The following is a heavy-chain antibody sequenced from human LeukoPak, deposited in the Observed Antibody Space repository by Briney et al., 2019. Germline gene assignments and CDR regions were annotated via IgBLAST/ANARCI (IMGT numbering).Heavy chain of an antibody. Sequence: GSLRLSCAASGFTFSSYAMSWVRQAPGKGLEWVSAITGSGGNTYYADSVKGRFTFSRDNSKNTLYLQMNSLRAEDTAVYYCAKDSVRATHLYYFDYWGQGTLVTVSS. CDR3: AKDSVRATHLYYFDY. CDR2: ITGSGGNT. J-gene: IGHJ4*02. CDR1: GFTFSSYA. V-gene: IGHV3-23*01. D-gene: IGHD1-26*01.